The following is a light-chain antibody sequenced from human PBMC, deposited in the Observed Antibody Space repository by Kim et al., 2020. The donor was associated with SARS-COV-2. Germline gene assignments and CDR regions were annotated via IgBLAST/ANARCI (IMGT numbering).Light chain of an antibody. CDR3: QTWDSSIAV. V-gene: IGLV3-1*01. CDR1: ELGENV. CDR2: QDS. J-gene: IGLJ3*02. Sequence: SPGHTARITCSEPELGENVVCWYQQKPGQPPVVVIYQDSMRPSGIPERFFGSNSGNTATLTVVATQAMDEADYYCQTWDSSIAVFGGGTQLTVL.